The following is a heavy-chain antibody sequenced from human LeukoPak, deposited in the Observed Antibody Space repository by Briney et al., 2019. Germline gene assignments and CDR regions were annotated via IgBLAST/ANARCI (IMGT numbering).Heavy chain of an antibody. CDR3: AREVDTGHYFDY. Sequence: ASVKVSCKPSGYTSTSYYMHWVRQAPGQSPEWMGIINPSGGSTSYAQKFQGRVTMTRDTSTSTVYMELSSLRSEDTAAYYCAREVDTGHYFDYWGQGTLVTVSS. CDR1: GYTSTSYY. V-gene: IGHV1-46*01. J-gene: IGHJ4*02. D-gene: IGHD5-18*01. CDR2: INPSGGST.